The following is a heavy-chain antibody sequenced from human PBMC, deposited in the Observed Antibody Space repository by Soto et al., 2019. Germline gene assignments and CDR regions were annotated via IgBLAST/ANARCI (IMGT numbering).Heavy chain of an antibody. D-gene: IGHD2-2*01. Sequence: SVKVSCKASGGTFSSYAISWVRQAPGQGLEWMGGIIPIFGTANYAQKFQGRVTITADESTSTAYMELSSLRSEDTAVYYCASEGRAAAEYYGIDVWGQGTTVTVSS. J-gene: IGHJ6*02. CDR2: IIPIFGTA. V-gene: IGHV1-69*13. CDR1: GGTFSSYA. CDR3: ASEGRAAAEYYGIDV.